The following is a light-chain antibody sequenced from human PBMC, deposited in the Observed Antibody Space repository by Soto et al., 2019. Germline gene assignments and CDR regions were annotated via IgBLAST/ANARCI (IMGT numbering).Light chain of an antibody. J-gene: IGKJ2*01. CDR2: TAP. CDR3: QQYNSLHT. Sequence: DIQMTQSPSTLSASVGDRVTITCRASQSISSWLAWYQQKPGKAPKLLIYTAPSLESGVPSRFSGSGSGTEFTLTISSLQPDDFATYYCQQYNSLHTFGQGTKLEIK. V-gene: IGKV1-5*03. CDR1: QSISSW.